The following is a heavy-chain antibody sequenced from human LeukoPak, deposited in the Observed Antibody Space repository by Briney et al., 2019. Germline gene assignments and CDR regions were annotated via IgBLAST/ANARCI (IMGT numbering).Heavy chain of an antibody. V-gene: IGHV1-3*01. Sequence: ASAKVSCRASGYIFTDYAILWVRQAPGQRLEWLGWINAGNGNTKYSQNFQGRVTLTRDTSATTASMEMNSLRSEDTALYYCARGRWSATTASYYLDYWGQGTLVTVST. CDR2: INAGNGNT. CDR3: ARGRWSATTASYYLDY. J-gene: IGHJ4*02. D-gene: IGHD2-21*02. CDR1: GYIFTDYA.